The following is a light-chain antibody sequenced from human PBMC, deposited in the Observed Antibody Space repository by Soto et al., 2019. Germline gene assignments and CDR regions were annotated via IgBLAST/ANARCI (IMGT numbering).Light chain of an antibody. V-gene: IGKV3-20*01. CDR2: GIS. Sequence: EIVLTQSPGTLALSPGRRSTVSCSASQSVRNNYLAWYQQRPGQAPRLLMYGISRRATGIPDRFSGSGSGTDFTLTITRLEPADFALYYCQQYGYSPWTFGLGTKVDIK. CDR1: QSVRNNY. CDR3: QQYGYSPWT. J-gene: IGKJ1*01.